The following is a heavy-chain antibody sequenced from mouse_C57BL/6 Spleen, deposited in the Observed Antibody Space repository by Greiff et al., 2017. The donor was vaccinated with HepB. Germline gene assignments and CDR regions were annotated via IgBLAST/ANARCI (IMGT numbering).Heavy chain of an antibody. J-gene: IGHJ3*01. CDR1: GFPITSGYY. Sequence: QVQLQQSGPGLVKPSQSLFLTCSITGFPITSGYYWIWIRQSPGKPLEWMGYITHSGETFYNPSLQSPISITRETSKNQFFLQLNSVTTEDTAMYYCAGDSGEGPLAYWGQGTLVTVSA. V-gene: IGHV12-3*01. CDR3: AGDSGEGPLAY. CDR2: ITHSGET.